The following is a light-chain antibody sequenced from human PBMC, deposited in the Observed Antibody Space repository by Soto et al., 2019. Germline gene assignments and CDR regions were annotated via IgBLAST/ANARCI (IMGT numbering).Light chain of an antibody. CDR1: NSDVGGSKY. CDR3: SSYTTSSTYV. Sequence: QSALTQPASVSGSPGQSITISCTGTNSDVGGSKYVSWYQQHPGKAPKLMIYEVTNRPSGVSDRFSGSKSDNTASLTISGLQAEDEADYYCSSYTTSSTYVFGTGTKLTVL. J-gene: IGLJ1*01. CDR2: EVT. V-gene: IGLV2-14*01.